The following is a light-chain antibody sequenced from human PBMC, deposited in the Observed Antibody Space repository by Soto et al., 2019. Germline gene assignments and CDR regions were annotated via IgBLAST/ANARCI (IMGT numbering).Light chain of an antibody. CDR1: SSNIGSHY. Sequence: QSVLTQPPSASGTPGQRVTISCSGSSSNIGSHYVYWYQLLPGTAPKLLIFDNYNRPSGIPDRFSGSKSGTSATLGITGVQTGDEADYYCAAWDNSLSTSVVFGGGTKLTVL. CDR2: DNY. CDR3: AAWDNSLSTSVV. J-gene: IGLJ2*01. V-gene: IGLV1-51*01.